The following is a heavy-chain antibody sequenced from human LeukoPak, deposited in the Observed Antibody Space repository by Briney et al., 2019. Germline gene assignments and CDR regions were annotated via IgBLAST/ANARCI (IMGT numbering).Heavy chain of an antibody. Sequence: ESPKISRKGFGYSLTSYWIGWVRQIPGKGLEWVGIIYPGESDTRHSPSFQGQVTIPADKSISPTYLQWSSLKASDPAMYYCARGVPWHYGSGSYFSYFDYWGQGTLVTVSS. CDR3: ARGVPWHYGSGSYFSYFDY. D-gene: IGHD3-10*01. CDR1: GYSLTSYW. V-gene: IGHV5-51*01. J-gene: IGHJ4*02. CDR2: IYPGESDT.